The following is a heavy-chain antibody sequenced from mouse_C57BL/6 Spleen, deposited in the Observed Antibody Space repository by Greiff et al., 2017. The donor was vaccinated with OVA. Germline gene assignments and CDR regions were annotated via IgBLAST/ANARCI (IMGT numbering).Heavy chain of an antibody. V-gene: IGHV1-82*01. J-gene: IGHJ4*01. D-gene: IGHD3-3*01. CDR1: GYAFSSSW. CDR3: ARKGQLGYAMDY. Sequence: VKLVESGPELVKPGASVKISCKASGYAFSSSWMNWVKQRPGKGLEWIGRIYPGDGDTNYNGKFKGKATLTADKSSSTAYMQLSSLTSEDSAVYFCARKGQLGYAMDYWGQGTSVTVSS. CDR2: IYPGDGDT.